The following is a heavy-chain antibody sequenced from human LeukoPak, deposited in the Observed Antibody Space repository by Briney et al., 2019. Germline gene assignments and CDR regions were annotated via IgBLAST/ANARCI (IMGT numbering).Heavy chain of an antibody. V-gene: IGHV3-21*01. J-gene: IGHJ4*02. Sequence: PGGSLRLSCAASGFTFSSYSMNWVRQAPGKGLEWASSISSSSSYLYYADSVKGRFTISRDNAKNSLYLQMNSLRAEDTAVYYCARERARRGEVSVDYWGQGTLVTVSS. CDR1: GFTFSSYS. D-gene: IGHD3-10*01. CDR3: ARERARRGEVSVDY. CDR2: ISSSSSYL.